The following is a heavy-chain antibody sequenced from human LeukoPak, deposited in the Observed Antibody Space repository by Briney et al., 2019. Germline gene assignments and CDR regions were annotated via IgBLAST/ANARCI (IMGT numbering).Heavy chain of an antibody. CDR1: GFTFSSYS. CDR3: AKVNEEDFEQLVFVLHVSRTHYYYYMDV. D-gene: IGHD6-6*01. J-gene: IGHJ6*03. V-gene: IGHV3-23*01. CDR2: ISGSGCSP. Sequence: GGSLRLSCAASGFTFSSYSISWVHQAPGKGLDRVSAISGSGCSPLFPDSMKGRFTISRDNSKNTLYLQMNSLRAEDTAVYYCAKVNEEDFEQLVFVLHVSRTHYYYYMDVWGKGTTVTVSS.